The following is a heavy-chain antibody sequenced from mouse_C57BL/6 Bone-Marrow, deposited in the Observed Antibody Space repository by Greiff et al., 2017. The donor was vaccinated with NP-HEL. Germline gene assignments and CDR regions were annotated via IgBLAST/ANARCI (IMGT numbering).Heavy chain of an antibody. J-gene: IGHJ4*01. CDR3: AKEIYYGNWDYAMDY. Sequence: QVQLQQPGAELVKPGASVKLSCKASGYTFTSYWMQWVKQRPGQGLEWIGEIDPSDSYTNYNQKFKGKATLTVDTSSSTAYMQLSSLTSEDSAVYYCAKEIYYGNWDYAMDYWGQGTSVTVSS. CDR1: GYTFTSYW. CDR2: IDPSDSYT. V-gene: IGHV1-50*01. D-gene: IGHD2-1*01.